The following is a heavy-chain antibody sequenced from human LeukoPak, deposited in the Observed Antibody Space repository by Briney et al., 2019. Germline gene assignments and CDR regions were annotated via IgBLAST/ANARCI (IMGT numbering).Heavy chain of an antibody. CDR1: GYTFTSYG. D-gene: IGHD6-19*01. Sequence: ASVKVSCKASGYTFTSYGISWVRQAPGQGLEWMGWISAHNGNTNYAQKLQGRVTMTTDTSTSTAYMELRSLRSDDTAVYYCARARIAVAGTRIFDYWGQGTLVTVSS. CDR2: ISAHNGNT. J-gene: IGHJ4*02. CDR3: ARARIAVAGTRIFDY. V-gene: IGHV1-18*01.